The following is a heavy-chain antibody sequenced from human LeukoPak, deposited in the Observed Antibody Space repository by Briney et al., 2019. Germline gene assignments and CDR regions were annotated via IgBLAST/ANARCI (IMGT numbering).Heavy chain of an antibody. CDR2: IYYSGST. Sequence: SETPSLTCTVSGGSISSYYWSWIRQPPGKGLEWIGYIYYSGSTNYNPSLKSRVTISVDASKNHFSLKLSSVTAADTAVYYCARDRSLGIIDYWGQGTLVTVSS. V-gene: IGHV4-59*01. CDR1: GGSISSYY. D-gene: IGHD3-16*01. CDR3: ARDRSLGIIDY. J-gene: IGHJ4*02.